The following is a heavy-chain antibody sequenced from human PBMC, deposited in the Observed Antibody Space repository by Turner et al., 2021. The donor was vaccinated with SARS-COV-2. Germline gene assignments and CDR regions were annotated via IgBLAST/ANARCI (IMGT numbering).Heavy chain of an antibody. J-gene: IGHJ4*02. CDR3: AKEVQSSGSRTYDY. CDR1: GFTFNSYW. V-gene: IGHV3-74*01. D-gene: IGHD6-19*01. Sequence: EVQLVESGGGLVQPGGSLRLSCVVSGFTFNSYWMHWFRQVPGKGLVWVSRINTDGSTTTFADSVKGRFTISRDNAKNTLYLQMNSLRVEDTGVYYCAKEVQSSGSRTYDYWGQGTLVTVSS. CDR2: INTDGSTT.